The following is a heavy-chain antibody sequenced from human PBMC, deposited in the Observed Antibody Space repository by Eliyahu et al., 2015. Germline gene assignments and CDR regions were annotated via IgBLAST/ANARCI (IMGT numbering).Heavy chain of an antibody. J-gene: IGHJ4*02. V-gene: IGHV4-38-2*01. Sequence: QVQLQESGPGLVKPSETLSLTCAVSGYSISSGYYWGWIRQPPGKGLEWIGSIYHSGSTYYNPSLKSRVTISVDTSKNQFSLKLSSVTAADTAVYYCARTLEMEWLRTFDYWGQGTLVTVSS. D-gene: IGHD5-12*01. CDR1: GYSISSGYY. CDR3: ARTLEMEWLRTFDY. CDR2: IYHSGST.